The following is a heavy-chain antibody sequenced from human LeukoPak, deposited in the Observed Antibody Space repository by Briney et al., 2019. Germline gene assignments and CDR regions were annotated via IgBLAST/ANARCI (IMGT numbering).Heavy chain of an antibody. J-gene: IGHJ6*02. CDR1: GFTVSSSY. D-gene: IGHD3-3*01. V-gene: IGHV3-53*01. Sequence: GGSLRLSCAASGFTVSSSYMSWVRQAPGKGLDWVSVIYSGGSTYYADSAKGRFTISRDNSKNTLYLQMNSLRAEDTAVYYCARGRPIFGVVITPPGMDVWGQGTTVTVSS. CDR2: IYSGGST. CDR3: ARGRPIFGVVITPPGMDV.